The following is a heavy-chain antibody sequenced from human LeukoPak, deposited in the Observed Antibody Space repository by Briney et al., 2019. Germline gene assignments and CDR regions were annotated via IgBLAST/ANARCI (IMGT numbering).Heavy chain of an antibody. J-gene: IGHJ3*02. Sequence: GGSLRLSCEASGFTFSSYGMHWVRQAPGKGLEWVAVISYDGSNKYYADSVKGRFTISRDNSKNTLYLQMNSLRAEDTAVYYCAKERGCSGGSCYSAAFDIWGQGTMVTVSS. CDR3: AKERGCSGGSCYSAAFDI. D-gene: IGHD2-15*01. CDR2: ISYDGSNK. V-gene: IGHV3-30*18. CDR1: GFTFSSYG.